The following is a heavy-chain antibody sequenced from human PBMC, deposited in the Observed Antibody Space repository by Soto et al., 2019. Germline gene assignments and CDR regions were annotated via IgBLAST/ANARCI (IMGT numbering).Heavy chain of an antibody. CDR3: ARPKWYYDSLTGPNWFDP. CDR2: IYPGDSDT. Sequence: EVQLVQSGAEVKKPGESLKISCKGSGYSFTSYWIGWVRQMPGKGLVLMGIIYPGDSDTRYSPSFQVQVTISADKSIRTSDLQWSSLKASDTAMYYCARPKWYYDSLTGPNWFDPWGQGTLVTVSS. V-gene: IGHV5-51*03. CDR1: GYSFTSYW. J-gene: IGHJ5*02. D-gene: IGHD3-9*01.